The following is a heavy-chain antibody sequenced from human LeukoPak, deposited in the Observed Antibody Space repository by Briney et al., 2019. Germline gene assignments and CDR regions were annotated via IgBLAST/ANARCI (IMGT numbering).Heavy chain of an antibody. CDR3: VTAAHFDY. Sequence: GESLKISRKGSGYRFAIHWIGWVLQMPGKGLEWMGIIYAGDSDTRYSPSFQGQVTISVDKSISTAYLQWSSLKASDTAMYYYVTAAHFDYWGQGTLVTVPS. V-gene: IGHV5-51*01. CDR2: IYAGDSDT. D-gene: IGHD6-13*01. J-gene: IGHJ4*02. CDR1: GYRFAIHW.